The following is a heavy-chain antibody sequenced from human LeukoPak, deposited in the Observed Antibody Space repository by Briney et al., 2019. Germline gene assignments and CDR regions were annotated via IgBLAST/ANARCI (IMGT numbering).Heavy chain of an antibody. Sequence: KPPETLSLTCTVSGGSISSYYWSWIRQPPGKGLEWIGYIYYSGSTNYNPSLKSRVTISVDTSKNQFSLKLSSVTAADTAVYHCARDSRDYYGSGFFDYWGQGTLVTVSS. CDR3: ARDSRDYYGSGFFDY. CDR1: GGSISSYY. V-gene: IGHV4-59*01. CDR2: IYYSGST. D-gene: IGHD3-10*01. J-gene: IGHJ4*02.